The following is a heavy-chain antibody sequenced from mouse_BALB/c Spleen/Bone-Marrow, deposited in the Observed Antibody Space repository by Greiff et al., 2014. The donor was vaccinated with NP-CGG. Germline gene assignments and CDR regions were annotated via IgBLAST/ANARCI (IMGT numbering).Heavy chain of an antibody. Sequence: QVQLKESGPGLAAPSQSLSTTCTVSGFSLTDYGVSWIRQPPGKGLEWLGVIWGAGITYYNSALKSRLSISKDNSKSQVFLKMNSLQTDDTAMYYCAKLTWDEGDYWGQGTTLTVSS. J-gene: IGHJ2*01. CDR2: IWGAGIT. D-gene: IGHD4-1*01. CDR1: GFSLTDYG. CDR3: AKLTWDEGDY. V-gene: IGHV2-6-5*01.